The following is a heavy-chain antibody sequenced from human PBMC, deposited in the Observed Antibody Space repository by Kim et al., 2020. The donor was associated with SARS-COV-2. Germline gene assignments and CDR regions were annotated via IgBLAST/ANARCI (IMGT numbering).Heavy chain of an antibody. J-gene: IGHJ3*02. V-gene: IGHV4-39*02. D-gene: IGHD2-2*01. Sequence: SETLSLTCTVSGGSISSSSYYWGWIRQPPGKGLEWIGSIYYSGSTYYNPSLKSRVTISVDTSKNQFSLKLSSVTAADTAVYYCAREMGSVVVVPAAEEGAFDIWGQGTMVTVSS. CDR3: AREMGSVVVVPAAEEGAFDI. CDR2: IYYSGST. CDR1: GGSISSSSYY.